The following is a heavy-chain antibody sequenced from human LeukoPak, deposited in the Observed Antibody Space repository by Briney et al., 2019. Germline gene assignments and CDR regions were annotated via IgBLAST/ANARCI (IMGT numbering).Heavy chain of an antibody. CDR1: GGTFSNYA. CDR2: IIPIFGTA. V-gene: IGHV1-69*05. D-gene: IGHD3-22*01. J-gene: IGHJ4*02. Sequence: SVKVSCKASGGTFSNYAFNWVRQAPGQGLEWMGGIIPIFGTADYAQKFQGRVTLTTDESTTTAYMELNSLRSEDTAVYYCVPDRSGYLSRSLPPYFDYWGQGTLVTVSS. CDR3: VPDRSGYLSRSLPPYFDY.